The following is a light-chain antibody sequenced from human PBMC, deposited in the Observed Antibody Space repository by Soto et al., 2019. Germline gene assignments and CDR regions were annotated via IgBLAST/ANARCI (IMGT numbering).Light chain of an antibody. CDR1: QSLRSS. CDR3: LQYGSSVWT. J-gene: IGKJ1*01. V-gene: IGKV3-20*01. Sequence: EMVMTQSPATLSVSPGERATLSCRASQSLRSSLAWYQQKPVQAPRLLIYGASSRATGIPDRFSGSGSGTDFTLTIPRLEPEDFAVYYCLQYGSSVWTFGQGTKV. CDR2: GAS.